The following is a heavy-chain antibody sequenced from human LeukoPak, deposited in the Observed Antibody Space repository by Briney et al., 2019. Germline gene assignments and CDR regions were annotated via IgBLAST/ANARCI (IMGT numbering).Heavy chain of an antibody. CDR3: ARSNYNSSWYYFDY. CDR1: GFTFSSYW. V-gene: IGHV3-7*03. CDR2: IKQDGSEK. J-gene: IGHJ4*02. Sequence: GGSLRLSCAASGFTFSSYWMSWVRQPPGKGLEWVANIKQDGSEKYYVDSVKGRFTISRDNAKNSLFLQMNSLRAEDTAVYYCARSNYNSSWYYFDYWGQGTLVTVSS. D-gene: IGHD6-13*01.